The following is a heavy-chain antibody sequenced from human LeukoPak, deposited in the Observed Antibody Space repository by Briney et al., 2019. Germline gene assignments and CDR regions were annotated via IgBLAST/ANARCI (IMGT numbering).Heavy chain of an antibody. CDR3: ARDKLMGWSRAVSYYFDY. J-gene: IGHJ4*02. CDR2: ISYDGSNK. V-gene: IGHV3-30-3*01. CDR1: GFTFSSYA. D-gene: IGHD3-3*01. Sequence: PGGSLRLSCAASGFTFSSYAMHWVRQAPGKGLEWVAVISYDGSNKYYADSVKGRFTISRDNSKNTLYLQMNSLRAEDTAVYYCARDKLMGWSRAVSYYFDYWGQGTLVTVSS.